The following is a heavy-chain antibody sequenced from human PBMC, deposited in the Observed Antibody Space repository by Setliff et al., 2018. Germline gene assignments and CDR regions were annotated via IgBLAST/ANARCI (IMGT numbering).Heavy chain of an antibody. CDR3: SRLVRYCTTTTCQSVPGAEV. CDR1: GYTLINYG. D-gene: IGHD2-8*01. J-gene: IGHJ4*02. CDR2: IGAYTGNT. V-gene: IGHV1-18*01. Sequence: RASVKVSCKASGYTLINYGISWVRQAPGQGLEWMGWIGAYTGNTNYAQKFQGRVTMTTDTSTSTAYMELRSLRSDDTVVYYCSRLVRYCTTTTCQSVPGAEVWGQGTLVTVSS.